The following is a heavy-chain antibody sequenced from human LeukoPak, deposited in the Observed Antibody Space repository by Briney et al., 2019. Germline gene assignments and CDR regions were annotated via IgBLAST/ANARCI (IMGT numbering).Heavy chain of an antibody. CDR3: ARNGITFGGVIVNPDY. V-gene: IGHV3-21*01. D-gene: IGHD3-16*02. CDR2: ISSSSSYI. J-gene: IGHJ4*02. CDR1: GFTFSSYS. Sequence: MSGGSLRLSCAASGFTFSSYSMNWVRQAPGKGLEWVSSISSSSSYIYYADSVKGRFTISRDNAKNSLYLQMNSLRAEDTAVYYCARNGITFGGVIVNPDYWGQGTLVTVSS.